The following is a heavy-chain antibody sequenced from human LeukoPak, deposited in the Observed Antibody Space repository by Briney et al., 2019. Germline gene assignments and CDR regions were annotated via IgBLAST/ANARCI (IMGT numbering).Heavy chain of an antibody. D-gene: IGHD3-9*01. J-gene: IGHJ3*02. CDR2: ISAYNGNT. CDR1: GYTFTSYG. V-gene: IGHV1-18*01. Sequence: GASVKVSCKASGYTFTSYGISWVRQAAGQGLEWMGWISAYNGNTNYAQKLQGRVTMNTDTSTSTDYMELRSLRSDDTAVDYCARDPLYYDILTGYYAAAAFDIWGQGTMVTVSS. CDR3: ARDPLYYDILTGYYAAAAFDI.